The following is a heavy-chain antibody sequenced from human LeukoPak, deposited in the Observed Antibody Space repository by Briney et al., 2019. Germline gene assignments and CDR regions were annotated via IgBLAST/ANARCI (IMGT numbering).Heavy chain of an antibody. D-gene: IGHD1/OR15-1a*01. CDR2: INHSGST. V-gene: IGHV4-34*01. Sequence: SEALSLTCAVYGGSFSGYYWSWIRQPPGKGLEWIGEINHSGSTNYNPSLKSRVTISVDTSKNQFSLKLSSVTAADTAGYYCAIFEQTIPHAFDIWGQGTMVTVSS. J-gene: IGHJ3*02. CDR1: GGSFSGYY. CDR3: AIFEQTIPHAFDI.